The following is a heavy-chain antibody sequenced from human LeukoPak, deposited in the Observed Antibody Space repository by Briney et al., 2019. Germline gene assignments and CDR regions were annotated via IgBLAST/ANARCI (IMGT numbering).Heavy chain of an antibody. CDR2: ISSNGDST. D-gene: IGHD2-2*01. V-gene: IGHV3-64*01. CDR1: GFTFSSYE. CDR3: ARDGSTGENWFDP. Sequence: GGSLRLSCAASGFTFSSYEMHWVRQAPGKGLEYVSAISSNGDSTYYANFVKGRFIISRDNSKNTLYLQMGSLRPEDMAVYYCARDGSTGENWFDPWGQGTLVTVSS. J-gene: IGHJ5*02.